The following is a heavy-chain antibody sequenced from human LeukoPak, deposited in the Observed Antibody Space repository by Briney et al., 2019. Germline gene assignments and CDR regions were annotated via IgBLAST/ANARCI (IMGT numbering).Heavy chain of an antibody. CDR2: INHSGST. D-gene: IGHD3-3*01. CDR1: GGSFSGYY. J-gene: IGHJ4*02. CDR3: ASPRTRYYDFWSGYVH. Sequence: SETLSLTCAVYGGSFSGYYWSWIRQPPGKGLEWIGEINHSGSTNYNPSLKSRVTISVDTSKNQFSPKLSSVTAADTAVYYCASPRTRYYDFWSGYVHWGQGTLVTVSS. V-gene: IGHV4-34*01.